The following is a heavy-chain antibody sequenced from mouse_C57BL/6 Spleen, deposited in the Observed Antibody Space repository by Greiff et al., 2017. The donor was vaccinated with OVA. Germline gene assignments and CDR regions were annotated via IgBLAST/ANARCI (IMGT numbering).Heavy chain of an antibody. CDR3: ARGESGGNPYYAMDY. CDR2: IYPRDGST. J-gene: IGHJ4*01. Sequence: QVQLQQSGPELVKPGASVKLSCKASGYTFTSYDINWVKPRPGQGLEWIGWIYPRDGSTKYNEKFKGKATLTVDTSSSTAYMELHSLTSDDSAVYFCARGESGGNPYYAMDYWGQGTSVTVSS. CDR1: GYTFTSYD. D-gene: IGHD2-1*01. V-gene: IGHV1-85*01.